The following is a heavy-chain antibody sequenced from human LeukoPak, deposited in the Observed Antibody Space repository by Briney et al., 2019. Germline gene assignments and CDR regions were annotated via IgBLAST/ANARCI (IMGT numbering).Heavy chain of an antibody. CDR3: ARDVGATTAFDY. D-gene: IGHD1-26*01. Sequence: PSETLSLTCTVSGGSISSGSYYWRWIRQPAGKGLEWIGRIYTSGSTNYNPSLKSRVTISVDTSKNQFSLKLSSVTAADTAVYYCARDVGATTAFDYWGQGTLVTVSS. V-gene: IGHV4-61*02. CDR2: IYTSGST. J-gene: IGHJ4*02. CDR1: GGSISSGSYY.